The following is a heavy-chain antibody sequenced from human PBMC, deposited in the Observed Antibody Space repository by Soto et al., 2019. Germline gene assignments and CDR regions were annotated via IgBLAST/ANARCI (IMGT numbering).Heavy chain of an antibody. J-gene: IGHJ3*02. CDR2: INPSGGST. CDR3: ARATYCGGDCSSDAFDI. CDR1: GYTFTSYY. D-gene: IGHD2-21*02. V-gene: IGHV1-46*03. Sequence: QVQLVQSGAEVKKPGASVKVSCKASGYTFTSYYMHWVRQAPGQGLEWMGIINPSGGSTSYAQKFEGRVTMTRDTSTSTGYMELSSLRSEDTAVYYCARATYCGGDCSSDAFDIWGQGTMVTVSS.